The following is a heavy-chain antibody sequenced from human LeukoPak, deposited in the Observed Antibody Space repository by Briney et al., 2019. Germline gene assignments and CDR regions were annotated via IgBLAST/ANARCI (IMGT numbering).Heavy chain of an antibody. D-gene: IGHD3-16*01. CDR2: INHSGST. CDR1: GGSFSGYY. J-gene: IGHJ4*02. CDR3: ARHPFSTPFDY. V-gene: IGHV4-34*01. Sequence: SETLSLTCAVYGGSFSGYYWSWIRQPPGKGLEWIGEINHSGSTNYNPSLKSRVTISVDTSKNQFSLKLSSVTAADTAVYYCARHPFSTPFDYWGPGTLVTVSS.